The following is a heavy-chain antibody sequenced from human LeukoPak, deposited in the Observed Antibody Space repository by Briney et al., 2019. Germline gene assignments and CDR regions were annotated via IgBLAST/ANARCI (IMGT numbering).Heavy chain of an antibody. D-gene: IGHD3-9*01. J-gene: IGHJ3*02. CDR2: IYTSGST. Sequence: SETLSLTCTVSGGSISSYYWSWIRQPAGKGLEWIGRIYTSGSTNYNPSLKSRVTMSVDTSKNQFSLKLSSVTAADTAVYYCAREGRYYDILTGYYNEPAFDIWGQGTMVTVSS. V-gene: IGHV4-4*07. CDR1: GGSISSYY. CDR3: AREGRYYDILTGYYNEPAFDI.